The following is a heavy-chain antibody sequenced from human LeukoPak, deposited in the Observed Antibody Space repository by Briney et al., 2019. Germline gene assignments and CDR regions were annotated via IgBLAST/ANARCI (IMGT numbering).Heavy chain of an antibody. CDR3: ARRGFGLPCDY. Sequence: ASVKVSCKASGYTFTSYDINWVRQATGQGLECMGWMNPNSCNTGYAQKFQGRVTMTRNTSISTVYMELSSLRSEDTAVYYCARRGFGLPCDYWGKGTLVTVSS. V-gene: IGHV1-8*01. J-gene: IGHJ4*02. D-gene: IGHD3/OR15-3a*01. CDR2: MNPNSCNT. CDR1: GYTFTSYD.